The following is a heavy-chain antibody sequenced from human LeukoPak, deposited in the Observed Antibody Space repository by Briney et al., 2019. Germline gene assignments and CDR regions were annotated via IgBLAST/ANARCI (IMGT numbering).Heavy chain of an antibody. J-gene: IGHJ4*02. CDR3: AKASYRGIAAASISFDY. Sequence: GRSLRLSCAASGFTFDDYAMHWVRQAPGKGLEWVSGISWNSGSTGYADSVKGRFTISRDNAKNSLYLQMNSLRAEDTALYYCAKASYRGIAAASISFDYWGQGTLVTVSS. CDR1: GFTFDDYA. D-gene: IGHD6-13*01. CDR2: ISWNSGST. V-gene: IGHV3-9*01.